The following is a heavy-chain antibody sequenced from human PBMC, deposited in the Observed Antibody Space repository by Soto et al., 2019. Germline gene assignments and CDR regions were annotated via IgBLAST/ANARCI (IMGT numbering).Heavy chain of an antibody. D-gene: IGHD6-13*01. J-gene: IGHJ4*02. CDR2: IKSKTDGGTT. CDR3: ARYRVAAEMSDFDY. CDR1: GLTFTTYW. V-gene: IGHV3-15*01. Sequence: GGSLRLSCVASGLTFTTYWMTWVRQAPGKGLEWVGRIKSKTDGGTTDCAAPVKGRFTISRDDSKNTLYLQMNSLRTQDTAVYYCARYRVAAEMSDFDYWGPGTQVTLSS.